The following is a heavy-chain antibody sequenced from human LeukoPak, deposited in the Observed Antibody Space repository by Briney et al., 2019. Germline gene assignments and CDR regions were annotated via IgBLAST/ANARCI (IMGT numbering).Heavy chain of an antibody. D-gene: IGHD2-2*01. J-gene: IGHJ6*03. CDR2: IYSGGST. V-gene: IGHV3-66*02. Sequence: PGGSLRLSCAASGFTVSSNYMSWVRQAPGKGLEWVSVIYSGGSTYYADSVKGRFTISRDNSKNTLYLQMNSLRAEDTAVYYCAGGGVVVPAAPPLGYYYYYYMDVWGKGTTVTVSS. CDR1: GFTVSSNY. CDR3: AGGGVVVPAAPPLGYYYYYYMDV.